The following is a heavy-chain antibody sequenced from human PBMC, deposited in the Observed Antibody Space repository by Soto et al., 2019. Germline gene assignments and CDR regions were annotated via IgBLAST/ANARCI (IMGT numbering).Heavy chain of an antibody. J-gene: IGHJ4*02. CDR1: GYTFASYA. D-gene: IGHD6-6*01. Sequence: ASVKVSCKASGYTFASYAMHWVRQAPGQRLEWMGWINAGNGNTKYSQKFQGRVTITRDTSASTAYMELSSPRSEDTAVYYCAAFGSSLGHDYWGQGTLVTVSS. CDR2: INAGNGNT. CDR3: AAFGSSLGHDY. V-gene: IGHV1-3*01.